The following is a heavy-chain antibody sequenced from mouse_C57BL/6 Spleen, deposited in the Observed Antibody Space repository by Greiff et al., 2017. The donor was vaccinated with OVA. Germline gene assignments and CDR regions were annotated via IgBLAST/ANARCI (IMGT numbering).Heavy chain of an antibody. CDR2: IWSGGST. J-gene: IGHJ3*01. V-gene: IGHV2-2*01. CDR3: ARGPNYYGSSPWFAY. Sequence: QVQLKESGPGLVQPSQSLSITCTVSGFSLTSYGVHWVRQSPGKGLEWLGVIWSGGSTDYNAAFISRLSISKDNSKGQVFFKMNSLQADDTAIYYCARGPNYYGSSPWFAYWGQGTLVTVSA. D-gene: IGHD1-1*01. CDR1: GFSLTSYG.